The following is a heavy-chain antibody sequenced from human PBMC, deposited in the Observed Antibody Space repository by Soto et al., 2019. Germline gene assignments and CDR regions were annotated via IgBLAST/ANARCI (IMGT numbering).Heavy chain of an antibody. V-gene: IGHV3-13*01. Sequence: GGSLRLSCAASGFTFSSYDMHWVRQATGKGLEWVSAIGTAGDTYYPGSVKGRFTISRENAKNSLYLQMNSLRAEDTAVYYCARNYGSGSYYLETQPFFDYWGQGTLVTVSS. J-gene: IGHJ4*02. CDR3: ARNYGSGSYYLETQPFFDY. CDR2: IGTAGDT. CDR1: GFTFSSYD. D-gene: IGHD3-10*01.